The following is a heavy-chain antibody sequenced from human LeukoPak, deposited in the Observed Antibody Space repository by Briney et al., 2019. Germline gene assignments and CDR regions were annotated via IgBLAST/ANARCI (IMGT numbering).Heavy chain of an antibody. J-gene: IGHJ4*02. D-gene: IGHD6-13*01. CDR3: AKVISSSCGIGGY. CDR1: GFTLSSYA. CDR2: ICASGGST. Sequence: PGGSLRLSCAASGFTLSSYAMSWVRQAPGKGLEWVSAICASGGSTYYADSVKGRFTISRDTSKNTLYLQMNSLRAEDTAVYYCAKVISSSCGIGGYWGQGTQVTVFS. V-gene: IGHV3-23*01.